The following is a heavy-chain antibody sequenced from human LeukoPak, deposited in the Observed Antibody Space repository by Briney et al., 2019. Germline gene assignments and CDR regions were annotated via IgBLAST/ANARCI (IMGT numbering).Heavy chain of an antibody. J-gene: IGHJ3*02. CDR2: ISRSSSYI. V-gene: IGHV3-21*04. Sequence: PGGSLRLSCAASGFTFSGHGMNWVRQAPGKGLEWVSFISRSSSYIYYTDSVKGRFTISRDNSKNTLWLQMNSLRAEDTAVYYCAKDGFLLWRGAFDIWGQGTMVTVSS. D-gene: IGHD2-21*01. CDR3: AKDGFLLWRGAFDI. CDR1: GFTFSGHG.